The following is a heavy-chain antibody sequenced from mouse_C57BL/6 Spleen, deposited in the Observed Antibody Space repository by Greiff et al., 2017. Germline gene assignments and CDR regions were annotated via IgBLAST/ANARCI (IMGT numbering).Heavy chain of an antibody. CDR1: GFNIQDDY. V-gene: IGHV14-4*01. D-gene: IGHD1-1*01. J-gene: IGHJ3*01. CDR3: TTYYGSSYWFAY. Sequence: EVQLQQSGAELVRPGASVKLSCTASGFNIQDDYMHWVKQRPEQGLEWIGWIDPENGDTEYASKFQGKATITADTSSNTAYLQLSSLTSEDTAVYYCTTYYGSSYWFAYWGQGTLVTVSA. CDR2: IDPENGDT.